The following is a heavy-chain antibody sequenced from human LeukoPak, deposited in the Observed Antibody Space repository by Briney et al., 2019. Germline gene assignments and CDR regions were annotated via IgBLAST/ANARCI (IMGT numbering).Heavy chain of an antibody. CDR1: GFTFSTYA. CDR3: ATSRFF. D-gene: IGHD3-10*01. V-gene: IGHV3-23*01. J-gene: IGHJ4*02. CDR2: ISASGVTT. Sequence: GGSLRLSCAASGFTFSTYAMSWVRQAPGKGLEWVSAISASGVTTYYADSVRGRFTISRDNSKNTLYLQMNSLRAEDTAVYHCATSRFFWGQGTLVTVSS.